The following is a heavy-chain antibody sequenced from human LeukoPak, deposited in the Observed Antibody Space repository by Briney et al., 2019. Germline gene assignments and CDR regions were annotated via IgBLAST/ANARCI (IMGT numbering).Heavy chain of an antibody. J-gene: IGHJ6*03. CDR1: GFTVSNYA. D-gene: IGHD3/OR15-3a*01. Sequence: GGSLRLSCAASGFTVSNYAMSWVRQAPGKGREWVSGISGSGSSTYYADSVKGRFTISRDNSKNTLDVQMNSLRVEDTAVYYCAKPRSAACLICNMDVWGKGTTVTVS. CDR2: ISGSGSST. V-gene: IGHV3-23*01. CDR3: AKPRSAACLICNMDV.